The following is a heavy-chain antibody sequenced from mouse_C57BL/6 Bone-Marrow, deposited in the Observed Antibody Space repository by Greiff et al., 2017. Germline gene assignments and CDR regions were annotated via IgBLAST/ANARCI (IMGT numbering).Heavy chain of an antibody. CDR1: GYTFTDYY. CDR3: ANYGSTSDY. Sequence: EVQLQQSGPVLVKPGASVKMSCKASGYTFTDYYMNWVKQSHGKSLEWIGVINPYNGGTSSNQKFKGKDTLTVDKSSSTAYMELNSLTSEDSAVYYCANYGSTSDYWGQGTTLTVSS. D-gene: IGHD1-1*01. CDR2: INPYNGGT. J-gene: IGHJ2*01. V-gene: IGHV1-19*01.